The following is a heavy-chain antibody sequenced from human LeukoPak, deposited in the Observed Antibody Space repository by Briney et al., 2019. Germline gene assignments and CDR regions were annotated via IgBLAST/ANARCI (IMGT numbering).Heavy chain of an antibody. D-gene: IGHD4-17*01. CDR2: IYYSGST. CDR1: GGSISSYY. CDR3: ARRVGYGDYGPYYFDY. V-gene: IGHV4-59*08. Sequence: SETLSLTCTVSGGSISSYYWSWIRQPPGKGLEWIGYIYYSGSTNYNPSLKSRVTISVDTSKNQFSLKLSSVTAADTAVYYCARRVGYGDYGPYYFDYWGQGTLVTVSS. J-gene: IGHJ4*02.